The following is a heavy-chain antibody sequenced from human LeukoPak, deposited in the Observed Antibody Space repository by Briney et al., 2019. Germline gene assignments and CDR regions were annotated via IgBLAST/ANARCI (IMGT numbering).Heavy chain of an antibody. V-gene: IGHV4-39*07. J-gene: IGHJ5*02. CDR1: GGSISSSSYY. Sequence: SETLSLTCTVSGGSISSSSYYWGWIRQPPGKGLEWIGSIYYSGGTYYNPSLESRVTISVDTSKNQFSLRLSSVTAADTAVYYCARDKPIIQHCGLTNCYGWLDPWGQGTLVTVSS. CDR2: IYYSGGT. CDR3: ARDKPIIQHCGLTNCYGWLDP. D-gene: IGHD2-2*01.